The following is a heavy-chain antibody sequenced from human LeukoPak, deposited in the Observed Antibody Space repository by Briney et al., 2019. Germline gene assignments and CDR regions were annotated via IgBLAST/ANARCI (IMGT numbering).Heavy chain of an antibody. CDR3: ARDLNREDFDY. V-gene: IGHV3-23*01. D-gene: IGHD1-14*01. J-gene: IGHJ4*02. CDR1: GFAFSTYA. CDR2: ISGNGVKT. Sequence: GGSLRLSCAASGFAFSTYAMSWVRQAPGKGLEWVSAISGNGVKTYYTDSVKGRFTFFRDNSKNTLYLQMNSLRVEDTAVYYCARDLNREDFDYWGQGTLVAVSS.